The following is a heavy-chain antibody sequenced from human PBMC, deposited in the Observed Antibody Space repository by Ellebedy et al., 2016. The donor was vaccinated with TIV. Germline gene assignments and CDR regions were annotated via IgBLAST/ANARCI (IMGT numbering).Heavy chain of an antibody. J-gene: IGHJ6*02. D-gene: IGHD1-26*01. CDR1: GFSLSTSGVG. V-gene: IGHV2-5*02. CDR3: ASGIVGANVGV. CDR2: IYWDDDK. Sequence: SGPTLVKPTQTLTLTCSFSGFSLSTSGVGVGWIRQPPGKALEWLALIYWDDDKRYSPSLKSRLTITKDTSKNQVVLTMTNMDPVDTATYYCASGIVGANVGVWGQGTTVTAS.